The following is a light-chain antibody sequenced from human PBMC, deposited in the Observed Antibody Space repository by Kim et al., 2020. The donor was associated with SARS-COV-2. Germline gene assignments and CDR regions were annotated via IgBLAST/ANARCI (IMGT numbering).Light chain of an antibody. J-gene: IGLJ2*01. CDR1: NIGSKS. CDR2: DDS. CDR3: HVWDSSSDHPLV. Sequence: PGKTARITCGGNNIGSKSVHWYQQKPSQAPVLVGYDDSDRPSGIPERFSGSNSGNTATLTISRVEAGDEADYYCHVWDSSSDHPLVFGGGTQLTVL. V-gene: IGLV3-21*03.